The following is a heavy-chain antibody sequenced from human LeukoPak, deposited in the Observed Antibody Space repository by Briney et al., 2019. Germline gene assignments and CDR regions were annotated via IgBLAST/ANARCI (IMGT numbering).Heavy chain of an antibody. Sequence: GGSLRLSCAASGFIFSSCAMTWVRQAPGKGLEWVSAISGSGRATYYADSVKGRFTISRDNFKRTLFLQMSSLRGEDTAVYFCVKDTKKDRHAGSWGQGTLVTVSS. J-gene: IGHJ5*02. CDR1: GFIFSSCA. CDR3: VKDTKKDRHAGS. V-gene: IGHV3-23*01. CDR2: ISGSGRAT.